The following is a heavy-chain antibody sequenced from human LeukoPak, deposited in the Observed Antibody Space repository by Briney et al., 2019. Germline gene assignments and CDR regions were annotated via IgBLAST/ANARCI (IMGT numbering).Heavy chain of an antibody. J-gene: IGHJ4*02. Sequence: ASVKISCTASGYTFTSHYVHWVRQAPGQGLEWMGIIHPSGGNSRNTQNFQGRVTMTRDTSTSTVYLELSSLRSEDTAVYYCARDCSSTTCQGPVLDFWGQGTLVTVSS. D-gene: IGHD2/OR15-2a*01. V-gene: IGHV1-46*01. CDR3: ARDCSSTTCQGPVLDF. CDR2: IHPSGGNS. CDR1: GYTFTSHY.